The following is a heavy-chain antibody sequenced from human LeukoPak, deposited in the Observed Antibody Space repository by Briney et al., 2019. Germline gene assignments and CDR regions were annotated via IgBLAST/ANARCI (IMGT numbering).Heavy chain of an antibody. CDR3: ARVPVAVAGRDY. CDR2: INPNSGGT. V-gene: IGHV1-2*02. J-gene: IGHJ4*02. Sequence: GASVKVSCKASGYTFTGYYMHWVRQAPGQGLEWTGWINPNSGGTNYAQKFQGRVTMTRDTSISTAYMELSRLRSDDTAVYYCARVPVAVAGRDYWGQGTLVTVSS. CDR1: GYTFTGYY. D-gene: IGHD6-19*01.